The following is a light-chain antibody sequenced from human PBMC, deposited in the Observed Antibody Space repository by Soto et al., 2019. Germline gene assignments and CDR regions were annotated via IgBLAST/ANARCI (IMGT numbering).Light chain of an antibody. CDR3: SSYTSTSSWV. CDR1: SSDVGGYNY. J-gene: IGLJ3*02. CDR2: DVS. Sequence: QSVLTQSASVSGSPGQAITISLTGTSSDVGGYNYVSWYQQHPGKAPKLIIYDVSNRPSGVSTRFSGSKAGNTASLTISGLQAEDEADYSCSSYTSTSSWVFGGGTKVTVL. V-gene: IGLV2-14*01.